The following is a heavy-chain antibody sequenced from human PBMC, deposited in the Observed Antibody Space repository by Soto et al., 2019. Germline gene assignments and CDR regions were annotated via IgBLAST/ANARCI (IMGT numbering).Heavy chain of an antibody. CDR2: ISGSGDST. CDR1: GFTFSTYA. Sequence: VQLLESGGGLGQPGGSLRLSCAASGFTFSTYAMAWVRQAPGKRLEWVSVISGSGDSTYYADSLKGRFTISRDNSKNTLYLQMNSLRVEDTAVYYCAKDLCPITLNYVFDIWGQGTLVTVSS. V-gene: IGHV3-23*01. CDR3: AKDLCPITLNYVFDI. D-gene: IGHD3-22*01. J-gene: IGHJ3*02.